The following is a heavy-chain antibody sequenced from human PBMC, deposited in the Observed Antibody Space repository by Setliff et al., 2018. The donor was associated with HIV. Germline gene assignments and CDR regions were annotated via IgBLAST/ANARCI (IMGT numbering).Heavy chain of an antibody. Sequence: ASVKVSCKSSGYSFGSYGINWVRQAPGQGLEWMGWISPYSGQTTYAQKFQGRVTMTADTSTSTAYMELRSLRSDDTAVYYCARDPEFTRAPDYWGQGTQVTVSS. CDR1: GYSFGSYG. V-gene: IGHV1-18*01. J-gene: IGHJ4*02. CDR3: ARDPEFTRAPDY. D-gene: IGHD2-15*01. CDR2: ISPYSGQT.